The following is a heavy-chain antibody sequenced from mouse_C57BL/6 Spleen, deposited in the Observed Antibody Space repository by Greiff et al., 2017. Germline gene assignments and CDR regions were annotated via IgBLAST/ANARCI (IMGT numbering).Heavy chain of an antibody. CDR1: GFTFSSYG. V-gene: IGHV5-6*01. CDR3: ARQGYYGSSRVYFDY. D-gene: IGHD1-1*01. CDR2: ISSGGSYT. Sequence: EVMLVESGGDLVKPGGSLKLSCAASGFTFSSYGMSWVRQTPDKRLEWVATISSGGSYTYYPDSVKGRFTISRDNAKNTLYLQMSSLKSEDTAMYYCARQGYYGSSRVYFDYWGQGTTLTVSS. J-gene: IGHJ2*01.